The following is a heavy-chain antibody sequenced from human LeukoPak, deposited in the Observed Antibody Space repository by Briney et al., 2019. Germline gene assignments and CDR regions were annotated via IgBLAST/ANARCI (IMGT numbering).Heavy chain of an antibody. CDR1: GFTFSSYW. CDR3: ARGQTTVTN. CDR2: IKQDGSER. D-gene: IGHD4-17*01. Sequence: GGSLRLSCAASGFTFSSYWMCWVRQAPGKGLEWVANIKQDGSERYYLDSVKGRFTISRDNAKNSLYLQMNSLRAEDTAVYYCARGQTTVTNWGQGTLVTVSS. V-gene: IGHV3-7*03. J-gene: IGHJ4*02.